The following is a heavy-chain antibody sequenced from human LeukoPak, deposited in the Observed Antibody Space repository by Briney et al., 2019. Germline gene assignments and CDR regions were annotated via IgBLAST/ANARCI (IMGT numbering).Heavy chain of an antibody. CDR2: ISSSSGYR. Sequence: GGSLRLPCAASGFTFSAYTINWVRQAPGKGLEWVSSISSSSGYRYYADSVKGRFTTSRDNAKNSLYLQMNSLRDEDTAVYYCARGTTVLDYWGQGTLVTVSS. J-gene: IGHJ4*02. CDR3: ARGTTVLDY. D-gene: IGHD1-1*01. CDR1: GFTFSAYT. V-gene: IGHV3-21*01.